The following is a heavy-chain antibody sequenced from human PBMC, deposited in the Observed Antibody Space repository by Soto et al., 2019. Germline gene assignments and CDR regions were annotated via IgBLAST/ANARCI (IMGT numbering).Heavy chain of an antibody. CDR2: VYFSGST. Sequence: SETLSLTCTVSGGSISSYYWSWIRQTPGKGLEWIGYVYFSGSTNSNPSLKSRVLISIDTSRNQFSLKLNSVTAADTAVYYCTRYLDIGHRGYGQGNVWGQGKTVTVSS. CDR1: GGSISSYY. J-gene: IGHJ6*02. D-gene: IGHD5-12*01. CDR3: TRYLDIGHRGYGQGNV. V-gene: IGHV4-59*01.